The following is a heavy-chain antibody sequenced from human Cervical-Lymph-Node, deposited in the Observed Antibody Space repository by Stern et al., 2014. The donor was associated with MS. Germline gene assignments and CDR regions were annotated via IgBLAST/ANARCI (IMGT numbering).Heavy chain of an antibody. Sequence: EVQLVQSGGGLVQPGGSLRLSCAASGFTFSSYAMSWVRQAPGKGLEWVSAISGSGGSTYYADSVKGRFTISRDNSKNTLYLQMNSLRAEDTAVYYCAKGVRREQWLLNWFDPWGQGTLVTVSS. J-gene: IGHJ5*02. CDR1: GFTFSSYA. D-gene: IGHD6-19*01. CDR3: AKGVRREQWLLNWFDP. V-gene: IGHV3-23*04. CDR2: ISGSGGST.